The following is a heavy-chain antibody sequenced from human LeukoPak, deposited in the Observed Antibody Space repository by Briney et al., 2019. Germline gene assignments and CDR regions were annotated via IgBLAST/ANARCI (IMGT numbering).Heavy chain of an antibody. J-gene: IGHJ5*02. D-gene: IGHD2-2*01. CDR2: ISTYSGNT. Sequence: GASVKVSCKASGYTFTSYGISWVRQAPGQGLEWMGWISTYSGNTNYAQKLQCRVTMTTDTSTTTAYMELRSLRSDDTAVYYCAREVSFPYCSTTSCYDFDPWGQGTLVTVSS. V-gene: IGHV1-18*01. CDR3: AREVSFPYCSTTSCYDFDP. CDR1: GYTFTSYG.